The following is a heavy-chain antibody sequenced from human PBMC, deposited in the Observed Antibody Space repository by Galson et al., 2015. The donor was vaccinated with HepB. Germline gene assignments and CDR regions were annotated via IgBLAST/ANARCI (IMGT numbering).Heavy chain of an antibody. V-gene: IGHV3-23*01. CDR2: VSGSGTNT. CDR1: GFTFSSYA. Sequence: LRLSCAASGFTFSSYAMSWVRQAPGKGPEWVSGVSGSGTNTYYADSVKGRFTISRDNSKNTLYLQMNSLRAEDTAVYHCAKEHYHGSAEDYWGQGTRVTVSS. CDR3: AKEHYHGSAEDY. J-gene: IGHJ4*02. D-gene: IGHD5-24*01.